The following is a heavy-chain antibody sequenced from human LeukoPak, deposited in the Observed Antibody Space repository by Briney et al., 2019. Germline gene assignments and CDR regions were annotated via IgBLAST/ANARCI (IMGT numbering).Heavy chain of an antibody. CDR3: ARDYVTPGITGTTSPLDY. D-gene: IGHD1-7*01. J-gene: IGHJ4*02. Sequence: GGSLRLSCAASGFTFSTFAMSWVRQAPGKGLEWVSGIIENGYNKYYADSVKGRFTISRDNSKNTLYLQMNSLRADDTAVYYCARDYVTPGITGTTSPLDYWGQGILVSVSS. CDR1: GFTFSTFA. V-gene: IGHV3-23*01. CDR2: IIENGYNK.